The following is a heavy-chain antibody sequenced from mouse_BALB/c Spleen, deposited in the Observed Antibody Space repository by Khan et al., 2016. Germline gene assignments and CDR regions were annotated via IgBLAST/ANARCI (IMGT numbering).Heavy chain of an antibody. Sequence: EVKLLESGRGLVQPGGSLKLSCAASGFDFTSYWMNWVRQAPGQGLEWIGEINPDSSTTNYKPSLKGNFIISRDNSNNTLYLQMSNVRSEDTAVYYCSREGDYGGACLDYWGQGTLVTVSA. V-gene: IGHV4-1*02. CDR2: INPDSSTT. D-gene: IGHD2-4*01. J-gene: IGHJ3*01. CDR3: SREGDYGGACLDY. CDR1: GFDFTSYW.